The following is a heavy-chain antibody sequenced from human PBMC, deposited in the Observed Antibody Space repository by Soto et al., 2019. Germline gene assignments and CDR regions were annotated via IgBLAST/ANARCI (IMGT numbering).Heavy chain of an antibody. V-gene: IGHV3-30*03. CDR1: GFTFSSYG. CDR2: ISYDGSNK. D-gene: IGHD3-22*01. Sequence: QVQLVESGGGVVQPGRSLRLSCAASGFTFSSYGMHWVRQAPGKGLEWVAVISYDGSNKYYADSVKGRFTISRDNSKNTLYLQMNSLRSEDTAVYYCAMESSGPDYWGQGTLVNVSS. J-gene: IGHJ4*02. CDR3: AMESSGPDY.